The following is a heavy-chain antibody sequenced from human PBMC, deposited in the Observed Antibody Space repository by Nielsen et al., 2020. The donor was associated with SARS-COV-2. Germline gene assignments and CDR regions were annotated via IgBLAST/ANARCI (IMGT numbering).Heavy chain of an antibody. CDR3: TTGGLTMVRGVIQY. J-gene: IGHJ4*02. Sequence: GESLKISCVVSGFTISNVAISWVRQAPGKGLEWVGRIKSKADGGTTDYAAPVKGRFTISRDDSKNTLYLQMDSLKTEDTAVYYCTTGGLTMVRGVIQYWGQGTLVAVSS. CDR1: GFTISNVA. V-gene: IGHV3-15*01. CDR2: IKSKADGGTT. D-gene: IGHD3-10*01.